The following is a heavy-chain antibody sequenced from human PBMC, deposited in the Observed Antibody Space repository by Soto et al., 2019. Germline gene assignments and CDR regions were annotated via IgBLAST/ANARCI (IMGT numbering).Heavy chain of an antibody. CDR3: ARRGGGYFRYYFDY. V-gene: IGHV4-34*12. J-gene: IGHJ4*02. Sequence: SETLSLTCAVYGGSFSGYYWSWIRQPPGKGLEWIGEILHSGSTNYNPSLKSRVSISVDTSKNQFSLKLTSVTAADTALYYCARRGGGYFRYYFDYWGQGSLVTVSS. D-gene: IGHD2-21*01. CDR1: GGSFSGYY. CDR2: ILHSGST.